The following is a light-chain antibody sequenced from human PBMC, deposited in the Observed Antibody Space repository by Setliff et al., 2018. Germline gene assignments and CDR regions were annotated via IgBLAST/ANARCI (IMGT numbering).Light chain of an antibody. Sequence: QSALTQPPSASGSPGQSVTISCTGTSNDVWGHNYVSWYQQHPGKAPQLIIYDVTKRPSGVPDRFSGSKSGNTASLTVSGLQAEDEAEYYCSSYADSNIFLFGSGTKVNVL. V-gene: IGLV2-8*01. CDR1: SNDVWGHNY. CDR2: DVT. J-gene: IGLJ1*01. CDR3: SSYADSNIFL.